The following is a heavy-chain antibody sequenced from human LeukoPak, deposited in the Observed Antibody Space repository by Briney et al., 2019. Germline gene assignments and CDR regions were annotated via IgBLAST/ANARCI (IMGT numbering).Heavy chain of an antibody. CDR1: GFTFSNYW. CDR2: ITSDGTST. Sequence: PGGSLRLSXAASGFTFSNYWMHWVCQAPGKGLVWVSRITSDGTSTSYADSVMGRFTISRDNAKNTLYLQMNSLRVDDTAVYYCTRPRDYWGQGTLVTVSS. CDR3: TRPRDY. V-gene: IGHV3-74*01. J-gene: IGHJ4*02.